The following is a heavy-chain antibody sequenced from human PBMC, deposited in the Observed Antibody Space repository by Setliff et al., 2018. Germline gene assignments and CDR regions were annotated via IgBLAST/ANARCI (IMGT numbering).Heavy chain of an antibody. Sequence: GGSLRLSCAASGFTFSSYWMNWVRQAPGKGLEWVANIKQDGSVKNYVDSVKGRFSISRDNAKNSLYLQMNSLKTEDTAVYYCTTDPGAIRSGSYYSSSYYYYYYGMDVWGQGTTVTVSS. CDR3: TTDPGAIRSGSYYSSSYYYYYYGMDV. D-gene: IGHD3-10*01. CDR2: IKQDGSVK. CDR1: GFTFSSYW. V-gene: IGHV3-7*03. J-gene: IGHJ6*02.